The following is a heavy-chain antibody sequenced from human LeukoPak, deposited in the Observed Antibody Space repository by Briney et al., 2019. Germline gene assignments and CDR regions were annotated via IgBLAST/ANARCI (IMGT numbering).Heavy chain of an antibody. Sequence: PSETLSLTCTVSGGSISRSSYYWGWIRQPPGKRLEWIGSIYYSGSTYYNPSLKSRVTISVDTSKNQFSLKLSSVTAADTAVYYCAGTMVRGVMLFDSWGQGTLVTVSS. CDR3: AGTMVRGVMLFDS. V-gene: IGHV4-39*01. J-gene: IGHJ4*02. CDR1: GGSISRSSYY. CDR2: IYYSGST. D-gene: IGHD3-10*01.